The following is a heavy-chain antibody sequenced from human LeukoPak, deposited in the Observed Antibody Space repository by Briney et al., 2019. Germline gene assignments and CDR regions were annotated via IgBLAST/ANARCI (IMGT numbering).Heavy chain of an antibody. Sequence: SETLSLTCTVSGGSISSSSYYWGWIRQPPGKGLEWIGSIYYSGTTYYNPSLKSRVTISVDTSKNQFSLKLSSVTAADMAVYYCARDGGGYCSSNNCSGDWFDPWGQGTLVTVSS. CDR1: GGSISSSSYY. D-gene: IGHD2-2*01. J-gene: IGHJ5*02. CDR3: ARDGGGYCSSNNCSGDWFDP. CDR2: IYYSGTT. V-gene: IGHV4-39*07.